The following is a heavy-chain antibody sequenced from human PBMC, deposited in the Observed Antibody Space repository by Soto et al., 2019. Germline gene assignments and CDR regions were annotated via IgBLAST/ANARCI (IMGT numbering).Heavy chain of an antibody. CDR3: ARDQGWVFDY. D-gene: IGHD6-19*01. CDR1: GFTFSRDG. CDR2: IWSDGSNE. J-gene: IGHJ4*02. V-gene: IGHV3-33*01. Sequence: QVQLVESGGGVVQPGGSLRLSCAASGFTFSRDGMHWVRQAPGKGLEWLAGIWSDGSNENYADSVQGRFTISRDNSKNTLYLQMNSLRVEDTAVYYCARDQGWVFDYWGQGTLVTVSS.